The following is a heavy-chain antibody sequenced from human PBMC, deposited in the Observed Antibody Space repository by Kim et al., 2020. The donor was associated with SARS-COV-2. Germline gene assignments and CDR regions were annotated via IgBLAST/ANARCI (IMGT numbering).Heavy chain of an antibody. D-gene: IGHD2-15*01. J-gene: IGHJ6*02. CDR1: GFTFSNYW. CDR3: TRAGYFNGLDV. Sequence: GGSLRLSCTSFGFTFSNYWMHWVRQAPGEGLVWVSHIKTDGSTTDYADSVKGRFTISRDNAKNTLYLQMNSLRAEDTAVYYCTRAGYFNGLDVWGQGTT. CDR2: IKTDGSTT. V-gene: IGHV3-74*01.